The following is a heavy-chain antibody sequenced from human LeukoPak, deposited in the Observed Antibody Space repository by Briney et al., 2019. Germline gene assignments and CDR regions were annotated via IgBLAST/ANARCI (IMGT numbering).Heavy chain of an antibody. J-gene: IGHJ5*02. CDR3: ARSADPNNWFDP. CDR1: GGSISSGGYS. CDR2: IYHSGST. Sequence: PSQTLSLTCAVSGGSISSGGYSWSWIRQPPGKGLEWIGYIYHSGSTYYNPSLKSRVTISVDRSKNQFSLKLSSVTAADTAVYYCARSADPNNWFDPWGQGTLVTVSS. V-gene: IGHV4-30-2*01.